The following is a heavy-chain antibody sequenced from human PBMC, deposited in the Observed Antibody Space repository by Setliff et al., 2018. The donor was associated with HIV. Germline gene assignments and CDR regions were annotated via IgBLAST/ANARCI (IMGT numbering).Heavy chain of an antibody. CDR1: GYTFTSYG. J-gene: IGHJ6*03. CDR3: ATWGGSPDGYFYYYMDV. Sequence: GASVKVSCKASGYTFTSYGISWVRRAPGQGLEWMGRINPSSGGTNYAPKFQGRVTMTRDKSISTAYMELSRLRSDDTAVYYCATWGGSPDGYFYYYMDVWGKGTTVTVSS. V-gene: IGHV1-2*06. D-gene: IGHD1-26*01. CDR2: INPSSGGT.